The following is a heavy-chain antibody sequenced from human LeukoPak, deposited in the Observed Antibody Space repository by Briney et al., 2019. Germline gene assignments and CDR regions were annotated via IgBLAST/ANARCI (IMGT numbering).Heavy chain of an antibody. CDR2: ISSNGGST. V-gene: IGHV3-64*01. J-gene: IGHJ3*02. D-gene: IGHD3-3*01. CDR3: AREGGITIFGVAPRGADAFDI. Sequence: PRGSLRLSCAASGFTFSSYAMHWVRQAPGKGLEYVSAISSNGGSTYYATSVKGRFTFPRDNSKNTLYLQMGSLKAEDMAVYYCAREGGITIFGVAPRGADAFDIWGQGTMVTVSS. CDR1: GFTFSSYA.